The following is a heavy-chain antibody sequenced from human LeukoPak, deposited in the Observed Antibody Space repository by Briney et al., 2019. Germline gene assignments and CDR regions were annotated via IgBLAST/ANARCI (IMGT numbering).Heavy chain of an antibody. J-gene: IGHJ4*02. D-gene: IGHD1-14*01. Sequence: ASVKVSCKASGYTFTGYYMHWVRQAPGQGLGWTGWINPNSGGTNYAQKFQGRVTMTRDTSISTAYMELSRLRSDDTAVYYCARGPRKGSIGKYWGQGTLVTVSS. CDR3: ARGPRKGSIGKY. CDR2: INPNSGGT. CDR1: GYTFTGYY. V-gene: IGHV1-2*02.